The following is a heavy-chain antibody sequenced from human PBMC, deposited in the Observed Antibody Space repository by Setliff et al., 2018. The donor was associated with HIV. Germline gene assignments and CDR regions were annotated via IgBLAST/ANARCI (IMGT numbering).Heavy chain of an antibody. V-gene: IGHV1-3*01. CDR1: GYTFTYYA. Sequence: ASVKVSCKASGYTFTYYAIHWLRQAPGHRLQWMGWINSGNGNTKYSQKFQGRVTITKDTSASTVYMELSSLRSEDTAVYYCARDPTVVMSYYYYGMDVWGQGTTVTVSS. CDR2: INSGNGNT. D-gene: IGHD2-15*01. J-gene: IGHJ6*02. CDR3: ARDPTVVMSYYYYGMDV.